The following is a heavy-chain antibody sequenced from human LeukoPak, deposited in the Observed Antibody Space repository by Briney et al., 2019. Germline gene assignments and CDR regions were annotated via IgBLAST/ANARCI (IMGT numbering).Heavy chain of an antibody. CDR2: IYFSGST. Sequence: GSLRLSCAASGFTFSSYVMSWIRQPPGKGLEWIGSIYFSGSTYYNPSLKSRVTISVDTSKKQFSLKLSSVTAADTAVYYCARGLRLDYWGQGTLVTVSS. CDR1: GFTFSSYV. CDR3: ARGLRLDY. V-gene: IGHV4-39*01. D-gene: IGHD4-17*01. J-gene: IGHJ4*02.